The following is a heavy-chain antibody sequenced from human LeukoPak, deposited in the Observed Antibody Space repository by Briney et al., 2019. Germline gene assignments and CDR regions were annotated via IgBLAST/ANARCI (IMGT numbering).Heavy chain of an antibody. J-gene: IGHJ4*02. Sequence: PGGSLRLSCAASGFTFSSNAMHWVRQAPGKGLEWVAVIWYDGSNKYYADSVKGRFTISRDNSKNTLYLQMNSLRAEDTAVYYCARSTSSEYDIYHFDYWGQGTLVTVSS. CDR3: ARSTSSEYDIYHFDY. V-gene: IGHV3-33*01. CDR1: GFTFSSNA. D-gene: IGHD3-9*01. CDR2: IWYDGSNK.